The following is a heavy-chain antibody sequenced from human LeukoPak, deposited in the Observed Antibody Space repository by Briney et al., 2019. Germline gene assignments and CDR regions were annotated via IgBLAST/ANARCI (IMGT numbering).Heavy chain of an antibody. CDR2: INPNSGGT. V-gene: IGHV1-2*02. J-gene: IGHJ5*02. CDR1: GYTFTGYY. D-gene: IGHD3-22*01. CDR3: ARAGNYYDIWFDP. Sequence: ASVKVSCKASGYTFTGYYMHWVRQAPGQGLEWMGWINPNSGGTNYAQKFQGRVTMTRDTSISTAYMELSSLRSEDTAVYYCARAGNYYDIWFDPWGQGTLVTVSS.